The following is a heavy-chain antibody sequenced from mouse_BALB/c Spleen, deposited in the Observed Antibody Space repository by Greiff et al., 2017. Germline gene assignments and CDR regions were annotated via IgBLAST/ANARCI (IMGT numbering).Heavy chain of an antibody. CDR1: GYSITSGYY. CDR3: AIPYGNYAAWFAY. D-gene: IGHD2-1*01. V-gene: IGHV3-6*02. J-gene: IGHJ3*01. Sequence: VQLQQSGPGLVKPSQSLSLTCSVTGYSITSGYYWNWIRQFPGNKLEWMGYISYDGSNNYNPSLKNRISITRDTSKNQFFLKLNSVTTEDTATYYCAIPYGNYAAWFAYWGQGTLVTVSA. CDR2: ISYDGSN.